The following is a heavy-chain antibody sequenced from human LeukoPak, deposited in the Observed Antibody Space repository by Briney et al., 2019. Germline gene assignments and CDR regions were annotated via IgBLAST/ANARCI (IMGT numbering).Heavy chain of an antibody. J-gene: IGHJ4*02. CDR2: INPNSGGT. CDR1: GYTFTGYY. D-gene: IGHD6-13*01. V-gene: IGHV1-2*02. Sequence: ASVKVSCKASGYTFTGYYMHWVRQAPGQGLEWMGWINPNSGGTNYAQKFQGRVTMTRDTSISTAYMELSRLRSDDTAVYYCARALAAAAVGVDYWGQGTLVTVSS. CDR3: ARALAAAAVGVDY.